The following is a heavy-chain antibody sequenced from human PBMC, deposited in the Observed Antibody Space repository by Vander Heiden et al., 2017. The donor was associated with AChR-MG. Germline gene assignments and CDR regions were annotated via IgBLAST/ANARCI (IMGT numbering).Heavy chain of an antibody. Sequence: QVQLVQSGAEVKKPGSSVKVSCKASGGTFSSYAISWVGQAPGQGLEWMGRIIPILGIANYAQKFQGRVTITADKSTSTAYMELSSLRSEDTAVYYCARRRSSIVGATTFYFDYWGQGTLVTVSS. CDR1: GGTFSSYA. J-gene: IGHJ4*02. CDR3: ARRRSSIVGATTFYFDY. D-gene: IGHD1-26*01. CDR2: IIPILGIA. V-gene: IGHV1-69*04.